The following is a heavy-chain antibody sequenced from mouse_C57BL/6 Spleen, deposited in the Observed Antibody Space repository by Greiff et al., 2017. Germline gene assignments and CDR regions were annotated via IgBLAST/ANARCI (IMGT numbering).Heavy chain of an antibody. D-gene: IGHD1-1*01. J-gene: IGHJ1*03. Sequence: EVQLQQSGPELVKPGASVKISCKASGYSFTDYNMNWVKQSHGKSLEWIGVINPNYGTTSYTEKFKGKVTLTVDQSTSTANMKLNSLTTEDSAVYYGARQDDYGSRYFDVWGTGTTVTVSA. CDR1: GYSFTDYN. CDR3: ARQDDYGSRYFDV. CDR2: INPNYGTT. V-gene: IGHV1-39*01.